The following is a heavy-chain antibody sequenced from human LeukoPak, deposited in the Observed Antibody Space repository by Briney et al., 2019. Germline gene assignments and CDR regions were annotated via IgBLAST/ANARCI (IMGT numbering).Heavy chain of an antibody. CDR3: ARELTMGSGSFDY. D-gene: IGHD3-10*01. CDR1: GFTFSSYA. J-gene: IGHJ4*02. CDR2: IYSGGST. Sequence: GGSLRLSCAASGFTFSSYAMSWVRQAPGKGLEWVSVIYSGGSTYYADSVKGRFTISRDNSKNTLYHQMNSLRAEDTAVYYCARELTMGSGSFDYWGQGTLVTVSS. V-gene: IGHV3-53*01.